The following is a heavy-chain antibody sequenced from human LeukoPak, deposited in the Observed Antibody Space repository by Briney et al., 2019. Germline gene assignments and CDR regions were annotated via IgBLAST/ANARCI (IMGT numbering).Heavy chain of an antibody. CDR2: MSPTGGNT. CDR1: RYTFSSSD. J-gene: IGHJ4*02. CDR3: VGGAPNWGFDF. Sequence: ASVKVSCKASRYTFSSSDINWVRQAAGQGLGWMGWMSPTGGNTGYAQNFQGRVTMTRDTSISTAYMELTSLRSEDTAVYYCVGGAPNWGFDFWGQGTLVIVSS. D-gene: IGHD7-27*01. V-gene: IGHV1-8*01.